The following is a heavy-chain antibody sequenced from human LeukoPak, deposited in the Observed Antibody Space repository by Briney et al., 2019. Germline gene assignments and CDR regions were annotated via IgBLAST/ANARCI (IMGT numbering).Heavy chain of an antibody. CDR2: IYNSGST. CDR1: GYSISSGNY. V-gene: IGHV4-61*01. D-gene: IGHD2-2*01. J-gene: IGHJ4*02. CDR3: ATEYCASSSCRFDS. Sequence: SETLSLTCTVSGYSISSGNYWDWIRQSPGKGPEWIGYIYNSGSTNYNPSLKSRVTISLDTSKKQFSLKLTSVTAADTAIYYCATEYCASSSCRFDSWGQGTLVTVSS.